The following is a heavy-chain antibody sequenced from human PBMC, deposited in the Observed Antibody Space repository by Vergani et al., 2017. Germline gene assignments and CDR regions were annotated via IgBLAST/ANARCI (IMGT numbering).Heavy chain of an antibody. V-gene: IGHV7-4-1*01. CDR2: INPTTGNP. J-gene: IGHJ4*02. CDR1: GYSFNNYA. Sequence: QEQLVQSGSELKKPGASVKVSCKASGYSFNNYAIHWVRQAPGQGVEWMGWINPTTGNPTYARAFTGRFVFSLDTSISTAYLKIGSLKAEDTAVYFCARAKRGRLAVGATDSWGQGTLLTVSS. CDR3: ARAKRGRLAVGATDS. D-gene: IGHD6-19*01.